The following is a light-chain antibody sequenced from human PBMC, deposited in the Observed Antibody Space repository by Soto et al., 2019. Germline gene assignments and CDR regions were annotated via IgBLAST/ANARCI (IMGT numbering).Light chain of an antibody. CDR1: QSVSSTF. J-gene: IGKJ2*01. CDR3: QQFGSSPPYT. Sequence: EIVLTQSPGTLSLSPGERATLSCRASQSVSSTFLAWYQQKPGQAPRLLTYGASSRATGIPDRFSGSGSGTDFTLTSSRLEPEDFAVDYYQQFGSSPPYTFGQGTKVEIK. V-gene: IGKV3-20*01. CDR2: GAS.